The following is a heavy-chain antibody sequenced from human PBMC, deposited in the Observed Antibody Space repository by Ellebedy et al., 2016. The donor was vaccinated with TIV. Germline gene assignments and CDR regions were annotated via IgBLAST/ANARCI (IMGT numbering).Heavy chain of an antibody. V-gene: IGHV4-39*07. J-gene: IGHJ5*02. D-gene: IGHD3-16*01. CDR3: ARVSGLFDFVWAEVPPRWFDP. CDR2: INHSGRT. CDR1: GGSISSSSYY. Sequence: MPSETLSLTCTVSGGSISSSSYYWTWIRKPPGKGLEWIGEINHSGRTNCNTSLKSRLTLSVDTSKSLFSLKLTSATATDTSVYYCARVSGLFDFVWAEVPPRWFDPWGQGILVTVSS.